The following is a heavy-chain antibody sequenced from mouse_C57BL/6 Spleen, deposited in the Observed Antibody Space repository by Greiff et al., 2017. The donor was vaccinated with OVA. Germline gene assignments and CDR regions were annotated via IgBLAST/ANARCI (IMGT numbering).Heavy chain of an antibody. CDR3: TRESDYDDY. CDR2: IDPETGGT. V-gene: IGHV1-15*01. D-gene: IGHD2-4*01. J-gene: IGHJ2*01. CDR1: GYTFTDYE. Sequence: QVQLQQSGAELVRPGASVTLSCKASGYTFTDYEMHWVKQTPVHGLEWIGAIDPETGGTAYNQKFKGKAIMTADKSSSTAYMELRSLTSEDSAVYYCTRESDYDDYWGQGTTLTVSS.